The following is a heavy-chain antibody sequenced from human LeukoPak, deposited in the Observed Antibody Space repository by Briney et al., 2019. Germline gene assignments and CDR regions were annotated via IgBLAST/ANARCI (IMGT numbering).Heavy chain of an antibody. Sequence: PGRSLRLSCAAPGFTFSSYGMHWVRQAPGKGLEWVAVIWYDGSNKYYADSVKGRFTISRDNSKNTLYLQMNSLRAEDTAVYYCARERRDYNIPRHFDYWGQGTLVTVSS. CDR2: IWYDGSNK. V-gene: IGHV3-33*01. D-gene: IGHD3-22*01. CDR1: GFTFSSYG. CDR3: ARERRDYNIPRHFDY. J-gene: IGHJ4*02.